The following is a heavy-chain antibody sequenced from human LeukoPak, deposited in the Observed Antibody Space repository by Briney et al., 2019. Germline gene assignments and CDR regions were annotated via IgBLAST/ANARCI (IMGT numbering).Heavy chain of an antibody. D-gene: IGHD5-18*01. CDR2: IIPIFGTA. CDR1: GGTFSSYA. J-gene: IGHJ5*02. Sequence: SVKVSCKASGGTFSSYAISWVRQDPGQGLEWMGGIIPIFGTANYAQKFQGRVTITADESTSTAYMELSSLRSEDTAVYYCAKQVYSYGYWGTRWFDPWGQGTLVTVSS. CDR3: AKQVYSYGYWGTRWFDP. V-gene: IGHV1-69*13.